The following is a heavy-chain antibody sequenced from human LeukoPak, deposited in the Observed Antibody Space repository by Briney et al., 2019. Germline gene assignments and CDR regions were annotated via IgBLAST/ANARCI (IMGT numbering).Heavy chain of an antibody. V-gene: IGHV3-7*01. CDR3: ARDISRSYYDFWSGPPPFDY. D-gene: IGHD3-3*01. J-gene: IGHJ4*02. Sequence: PGGSLRLSCAASGFTFSSYWMSWVRQAPGKGLEWVANIKQDGSEKYYVDSVKGRFTISRDNAKNSLYLQMNSLRAEDTAVYYCARDISRSYYDFWSGPPPFDYWGQGTLVTVSS. CDR1: GFTFSSYW. CDR2: IKQDGSEK.